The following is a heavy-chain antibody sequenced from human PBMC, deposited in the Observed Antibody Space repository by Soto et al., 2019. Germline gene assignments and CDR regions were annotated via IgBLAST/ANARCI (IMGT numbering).Heavy chain of an antibody. J-gene: IGHJ4*02. CDR2: IYWDDVQ. V-gene: IGHV2-5*02. Sequence: QITLKESGPTLVKPTQTLTLTCTISGFSPSTSGVGVGWIRQPPGKSLEWLALIYWDDVQRYSPPLETRLTITKDNSRSQVVLTMTNMDPVDTATYYCAHSPCSGGTCYLFDYWGQGTLVTVSS. D-gene: IGHD2-15*01. CDR1: GFSPSTSGVG. CDR3: AHSPCSGGTCYLFDY.